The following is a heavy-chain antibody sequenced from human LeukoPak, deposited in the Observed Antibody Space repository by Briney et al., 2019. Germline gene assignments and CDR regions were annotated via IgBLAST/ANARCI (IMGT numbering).Heavy chain of an antibody. D-gene: IGHD4-11*01. CDR2: MYPGDSDS. CDR3: ARHETVSANYYYGMDV. V-gene: IGHV5-51*01. Sequence: GESLKISCKGSGYSFTSHWIGWVRQMPGKGLEWMGSMYPGDSDSTYSPSFQGQVTISADKSISTAYLQWSSLKASDTAMYYCARHETVSANYYYGMDVWGQETTVTVSS. CDR1: GYSFTSHW. J-gene: IGHJ6*02.